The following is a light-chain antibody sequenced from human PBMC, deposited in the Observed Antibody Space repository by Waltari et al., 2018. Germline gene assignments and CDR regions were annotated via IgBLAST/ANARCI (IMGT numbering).Light chain of an antibody. CDR2: RTN. J-gene: IGLJ1*01. Sequence: QSVLTPPPSASGTPGQRVPISCSGSSSTIGSNYVYWYQQLPVTAPKLLIYRTNQWPSGGPDRFSGSKSGTSAARAISGLRSEDEADYYCAAWDDSLSGFYVFGTGTKVTVL. CDR3: AAWDDSLSGFYV. V-gene: IGLV1-47*01. CDR1: SSTIGSNY.